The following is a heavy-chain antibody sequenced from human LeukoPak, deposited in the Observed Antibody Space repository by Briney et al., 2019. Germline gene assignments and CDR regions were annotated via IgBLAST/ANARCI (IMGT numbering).Heavy chain of an antibody. V-gene: IGHV4-39*07. CDR2: INHSGST. CDR3: ARGRGSYSG. Sequence: SETLSLTCTVSGGSISSRPYYWGWVRQPPGKGLEWIGEINHSGSTNFNPSLKSRVTISVDTSKNQFSLKLSSVTAADTAVYYCARGRGSYSGWGQGTLVTVSS. D-gene: IGHD1-26*01. CDR1: GGSISSRPYY. J-gene: IGHJ4*02.